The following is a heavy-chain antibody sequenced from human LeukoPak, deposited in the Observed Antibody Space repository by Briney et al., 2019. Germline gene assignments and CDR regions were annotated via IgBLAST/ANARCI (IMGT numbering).Heavy chain of an antibody. CDR3: VKGGSYYGYFDY. CDR1: GFTFDEYG. J-gene: IGHJ4*02. V-gene: IGHV3-43D*04. CDR2: ITWDGGRT. Sequence: GGSLRLSCVAAGFTFDEYGMHWVRQAEGKGLEWVSLITWDGGRTYYADSVKGRFTISRDNSKNSLYLHMNSLRPEDTALYYCVKGGSYYGYFDYWGQGTLVTVSS. D-gene: IGHD1-26*01.